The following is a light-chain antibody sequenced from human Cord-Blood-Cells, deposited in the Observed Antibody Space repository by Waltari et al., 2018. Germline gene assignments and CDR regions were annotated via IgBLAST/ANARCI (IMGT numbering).Light chain of an antibody. Sequence: QSALTQPASVSGSPGQSITISCTGTSRYVGSSKLLSWYQQHPGKAPKLMIYEGSKRPSGVSNRFSGSKSGNTASLTISGLQAEDEADYYCCSYAGSSTLVFGGGTKLTVL. CDR2: EGS. CDR3: CSYAGSSTLV. CDR1: SRYVGSSKL. J-gene: IGLJ3*02. V-gene: IGLV2-23*01.